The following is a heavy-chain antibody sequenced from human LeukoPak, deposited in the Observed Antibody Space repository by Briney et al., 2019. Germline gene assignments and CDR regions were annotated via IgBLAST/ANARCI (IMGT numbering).Heavy chain of an antibody. V-gene: IGHV4-39*01. D-gene: IGHD3-22*01. CDR1: GGSISSSSYY. Sequence: PSETLSLTCTVSGGSISSSSYYWGWIRQPPEKGLEWFGSLDYSGSTYLNPSLKSRVTISGDTSKNQFSLKLSSVTAADTAVYYCARQIYDSSGYWDYWGQGTLVTVSS. J-gene: IGHJ4*02. CDR3: ARQIYDSSGYWDY. CDR2: LDYSGST.